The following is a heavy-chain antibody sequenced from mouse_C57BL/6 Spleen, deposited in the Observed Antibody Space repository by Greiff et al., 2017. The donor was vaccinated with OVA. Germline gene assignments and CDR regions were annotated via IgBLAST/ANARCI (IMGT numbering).Heavy chain of an antibody. CDR1: GFTFSDYG. V-gene: IGHV5-17*01. D-gene: IGHD2-2*01. Sequence: EVMLVESGGGLVKPGASLKLSCAASGFTFSDYGMHWVRQAPEKGLEWVAYISSGSSTIYYADTVKGRFTISRDNAKNTLFLQMTSLRSEDTAMYYCARMVTRYFDVWGTGTTVTVSS. CDR3: ARMVTRYFDV. CDR2: ISSGSSTI. J-gene: IGHJ1*03.